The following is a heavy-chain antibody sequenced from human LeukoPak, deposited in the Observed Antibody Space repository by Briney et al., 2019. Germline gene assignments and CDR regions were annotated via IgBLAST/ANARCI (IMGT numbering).Heavy chain of an antibody. J-gene: IGHJ3*02. CDR3: ARGLPRWGLVVVITPLTQNAFDI. CDR2: ISAYNGNT. D-gene: IGHD3-22*01. Sequence: ASVKVSCKASGYTFTSYGITWVRQAPGQGLEWMGCISAYNGNTNYAQKLQGRVTMTTDRSTSTAYMELRSLRSDDTAVYYCARGLPRWGLVVVITPLTQNAFDIWGQGTMVTVSS. V-gene: IGHV1-18*01. CDR1: GYTFTSYG.